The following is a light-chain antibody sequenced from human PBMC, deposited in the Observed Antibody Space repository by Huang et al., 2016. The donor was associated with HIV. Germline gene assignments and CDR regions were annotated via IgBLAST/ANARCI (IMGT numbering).Light chain of an antibody. CDR3: QQYGSSPPT. V-gene: IGKV3-20*01. CDR2: GAS. J-gene: IGKJ1*01. CDR1: RSISSSY. Sequence: EIVLTQSPGTLSLSPGERATLSCRASRSISSSYLAWYHQQPGQAPRLVIYGASSRVSGSPDRFSGSGSGTDFTLTISRLEPEDFAVYYCQQYGSSPPTFGQGTKVEIK.